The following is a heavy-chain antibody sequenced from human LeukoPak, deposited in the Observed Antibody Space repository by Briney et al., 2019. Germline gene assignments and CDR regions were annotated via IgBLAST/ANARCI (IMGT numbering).Heavy chain of an antibody. J-gene: IGHJ4*02. Sequence: GRSLRLPCAASGFTFSSYAMHWVRQAPGKGLEWVAVISYDGSNKYYADSVKGRFTISRDNSKNTLYLQMNSLRAEDTAVYYCARSLFAYYYDSSGPYWGQGTLVTVSS. D-gene: IGHD3-22*01. V-gene: IGHV3-30-3*01. CDR2: ISYDGSNK. CDR3: ARSLFAYYYDSSGPY. CDR1: GFTFSSYA.